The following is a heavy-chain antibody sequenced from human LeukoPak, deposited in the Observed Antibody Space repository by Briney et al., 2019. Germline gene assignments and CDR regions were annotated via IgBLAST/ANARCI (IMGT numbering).Heavy chain of an antibody. CDR3: ARPYVLRFLEWLPFDY. J-gene: IGHJ4*02. D-gene: IGHD3-3*01. CDR1: GFTFSSYW. CDR2: IKQGGSEK. Sequence: GGSLRLSCAASGFTFSSYWMSWVRQAPGKGLEWVANIKQGGSEKYYVDSVKGRFTISRDNAKNSLYLQMNSLRAEDTAVYYCARPYVLRFLEWLPFDYWGQGTLVTVSS. V-gene: IGHV3-7*01.